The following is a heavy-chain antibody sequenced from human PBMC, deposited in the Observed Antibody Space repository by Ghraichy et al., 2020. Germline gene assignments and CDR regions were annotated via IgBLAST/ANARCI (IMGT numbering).Heavy chain of an antibody. D-gene: IGHD3-9*01. V-gene: IGHV4-59*02. CDR3: ARDSYYDILTALIAFDI. CDR2: IFYSGGT. J-gene: IGHJ3*02. CDR1: GTSVRTYF. Sequence: SETLSLTCTVSGTSVRTYFWSWIRQPPGKGLEWIGDIFYSGGTNYNPYLQSRVTISIDTSKSQFSLQLSSVTAADTAVYYCARDSYYDILTALIAFDIWGQGTMVTVSS.